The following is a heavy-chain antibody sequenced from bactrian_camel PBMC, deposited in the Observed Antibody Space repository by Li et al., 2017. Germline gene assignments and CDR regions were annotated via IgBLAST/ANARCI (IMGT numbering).Heavy chain of an antibody. CDR1: GNSVGSYC. D-gene: IGHD3*01. J-gene: IGHJ4*01. CDR3: AAGRRGGYCGHRATTETAFDY. CDR2: FYTDYESL. Sequence: QLVESGGGSVQAGGSLTLSCAFSGNSVGSYCMAWFRQATGNRREGVANFYTDYESLYYLDDSVRGRFTISQDNDKNTVYLQMNNLKPEDSGLYYCAAGRRGGYCGHRATTETAFDYWGRGTQVTVS. V-gene: IGHV3S35*01.